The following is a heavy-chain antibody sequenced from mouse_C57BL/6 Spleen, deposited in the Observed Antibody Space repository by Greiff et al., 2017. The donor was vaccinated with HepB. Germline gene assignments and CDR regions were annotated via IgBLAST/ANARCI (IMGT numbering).Heavy chain of an antibody. CDR2: ISSGSSTI. CDR3: ARTDGSSPWYFDV. D-gene: IGHD1-1*01. J-gene: IGHJ1*03. Sequence: DVQLVESGGGLVKPGGSLKLSCAASGFTFSDYGMHWVRQAPEKGLEWVAYISSGSSTIYYADTVKGRFTISRDNAKNTLFLQMTSLRSEDTAMYYCARTDGSSPWYFDVWGTGTTVTVSS. CDR1: GFTFSDYG. V-gene: IGHV5-17*01.